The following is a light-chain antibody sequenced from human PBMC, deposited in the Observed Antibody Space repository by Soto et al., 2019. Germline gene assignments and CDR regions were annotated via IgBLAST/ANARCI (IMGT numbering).Light chain of an antibody. Sequence: QSVLTRQPSASGTPGQRVTISCSGSRSNIGDNAVTWYQQFPGTAPKLLIYNNNQRPSGVPDRFSGSKSGTSASLAISGLQSEDEADYYCATWDDSLNARGVFGGGTKLTVL. CDR1: RSNIGDNA. V-gene: IGLV1-44*01. CDR2: NNN. J-gene: IGLJ3*02. CDR3: ATWDDSLNARGV.